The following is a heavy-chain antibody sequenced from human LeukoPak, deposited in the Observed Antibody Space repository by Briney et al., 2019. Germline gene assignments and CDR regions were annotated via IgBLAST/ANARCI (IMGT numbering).Heavy chain of an antibody. Sequence: GSLRLSCAASGFTFSSYSMSWVRQAPGKGLEWVANIKQDGSEKYYVDSVKGRFTISRDNAKNSLYLQMNSLRAEDTAVYYCARLWMATTFDYWGQGTLVTVSS. D-gene: IGHD5-24*01. CDR3: ARLWMATTFDY. CDR2: IKQDGSEK. V-gene: IGHV3-7*03. J-gene: IGHJ4*02. CDR1: GFTFSSYS.